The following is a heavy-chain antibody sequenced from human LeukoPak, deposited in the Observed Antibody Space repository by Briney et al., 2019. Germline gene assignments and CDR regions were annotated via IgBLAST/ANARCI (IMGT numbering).Heavy chain of an antibody. CDR2: IYHSGNT. CDR1: GGSISSDGYS. J-gene: IGHJ3*02. CDR3: ARVRHSGARDAFDI. V-gene: IGHV4-30-2*01. Sequence: SETLSLTYVVSGGSISSDGYSWSWIRQPPGKGLEWIAYIYHSGNTYYNPSLKSRVTMSVDRSKNQFSLNLSSVTAADTAVYYCARVRHSGARDAFDIWGQGTMVTVSS. D-gene: IGHD5-12*01.